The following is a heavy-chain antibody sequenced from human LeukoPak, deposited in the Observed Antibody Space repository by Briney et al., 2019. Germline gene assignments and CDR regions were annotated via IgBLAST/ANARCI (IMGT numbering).Heavy chain of an antibody. CDR2: IYYSGST. J-gene: IGHJ3*01. CDR1: GASISTYY. CDR3: ARGDEGGDAFDV. V-gene: IGHV4-59*01. D-gene: IGHD1-26*01. Sequence: SETLSLTCTVSGASISTYYWSWIRQPPGKGLEWIGYIYYSGSTNYNPSLKSRVTISVDTSKNQFSLKLSSVTAADTAVYYCARGDEGGDAFDVWGQGTMVTVSS.